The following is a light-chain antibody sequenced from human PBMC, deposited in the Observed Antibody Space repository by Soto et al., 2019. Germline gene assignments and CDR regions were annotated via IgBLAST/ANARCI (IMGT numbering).Light chain of an antibody. V-gene: IGKV3-15*01. CDR1: QSISHN. CDR3: QQYNNWPPWT. Sequence: ILMTQSPATLSVSPGERATLSCRASQSISHNLAWYQQKPGQAPRLLIYDASTRATGIPARFSGSGSGTEFTLTISGLQSEDFAVYYCQQYNNWPPWTFGQGTKVEIK. CDR2: DAS. J-gene: IGKJ1*01.